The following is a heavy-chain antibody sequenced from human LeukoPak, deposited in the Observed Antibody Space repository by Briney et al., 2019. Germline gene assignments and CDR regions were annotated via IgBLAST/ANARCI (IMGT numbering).Heavy chain of an antibody. V-gene: IGHV4-4*07. CDR3: ARAPYYYGSGTSSYYYGMDV. Sequence: PSETLSLTCTVSGGSISSYYWSWIRQPAGKGLEWIGRIYTSGSTNYNPSLKSRVTMSVDTSKNQFSLKLSSVTAADTAVYYCARAPYYYGSGTSSYYYGMDVWGQGTTVTVSS. J-gene: IGHJ6*02. CDR2: IYTSGST. D-gene: IGHD3-10*01. CDR1: GGSISSYY.